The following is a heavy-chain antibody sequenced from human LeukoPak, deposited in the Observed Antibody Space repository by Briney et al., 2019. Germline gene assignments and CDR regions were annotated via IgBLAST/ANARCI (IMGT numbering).Heavy chain of an antibody. CDR1: GFTLSTYW. CDR3: TRDATYYLRYGYFDY. V-gene: IGHV3-74*01. D-gene: IGHD2/OR15-2a*01. Sequence: GGSLRLSCAASGFTLSTYWMHWVRQAPGKGLVWVSRINSDGSNINYADSVKGRFTISRDNAKNTLYLQMNSLRAEDTAVYYCTRDATYYLRYGYFDYWGQGTLVTVSS. J-gene: IGHJ4*02. CDR2: INSDGSNI.